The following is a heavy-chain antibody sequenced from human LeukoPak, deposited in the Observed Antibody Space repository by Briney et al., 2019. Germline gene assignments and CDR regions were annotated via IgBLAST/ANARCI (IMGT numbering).Heavy chain of an antibody. CDR2: ISSSGSTI. CDR1: GFTFSSYE. Sequence: GGSLRLSCAASGFTFSSYEMNWVRQAPGKGLEWVSYISSSGSTIYYADSVKGRFTISRDNSKNTLYLQMNSLRAEDTAVYYCAREESDYYYMDVWGKGTTVTVSS. CDR3: AREESDYYYMDV. J-gene: IGHJ6*03. V-gene: IGHV3-48*03.